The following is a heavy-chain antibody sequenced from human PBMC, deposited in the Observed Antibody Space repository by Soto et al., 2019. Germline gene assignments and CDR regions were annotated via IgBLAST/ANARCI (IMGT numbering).Heavy chain of an antibody. J-gene: IGHJ3*02. Sequence: EVQLVESGGGLVQPGGSLRLSCAASGFTFSSYWMSWVRQAPGKGLEWVANIKQDGSEKYYVDSVKGRFTISRDNGKNSLYLQMNSLRAEDTAVYYCASEISPRGDYGDYLGRYGAFDIWGQGTMVTVSS. V-gene: IGHV3-7*01. CDR2: IKQDGSEK. CDR3: ASEISPRGDYGDYLGRYGAFDI. D-gene: IGHD4-17*01. CDR1: GFTFSSYW.